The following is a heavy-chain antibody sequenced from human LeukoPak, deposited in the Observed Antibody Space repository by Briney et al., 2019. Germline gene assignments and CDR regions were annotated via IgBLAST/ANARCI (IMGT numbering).Heavy chain of an antibody. CDR3: AKYRSAWSFDY. V-gene: IGHV3-23*01. D-gene: IGHD6-13*01. J-gene: IGHJ4*02. CDR1: GFSFGNYD. CDR2: ISGNGGST. Sequence: GGSLRLSCAASGFSFGNYDMHWVRQAPGKGLEWVSAISGNGGSTNYADSVKGRFTISRDNSKNTLYLQVNSLRAEDTAVYYCAKYRSAWSFDYWGQGTLVTVSS.